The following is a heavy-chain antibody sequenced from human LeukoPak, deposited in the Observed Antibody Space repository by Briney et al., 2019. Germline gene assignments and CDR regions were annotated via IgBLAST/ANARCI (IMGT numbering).Heavy chain of an antibody. CDR3: VGILTGYFDY. J-gene: IGHJ4*01. CDR1: GGSISSSSYY. CDR2: IYYSGST. Sequence: SETLSLTCTVSGGSISSSSYYWVWIRQPPGMGLEWIGSIYYSGSTYHTPSLKSRVTISVDTSKNQFSLKLSSVSAADTAAYYCVGILTGYFDYWGHGTLVTVAS. D-gene: IGHD3-9*01. V-gene: IGHV4-39*01.